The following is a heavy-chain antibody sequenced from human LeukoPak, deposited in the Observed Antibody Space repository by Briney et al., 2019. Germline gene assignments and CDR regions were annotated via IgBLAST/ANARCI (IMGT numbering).Heavy chain of an antibody. CDR2: ISWNSGSI. V-gene: IGHV3-9*03. Sequence: GASLRLSCAAFGFSFVDYAMRSVRPPPRKGLEWVSAISWNSGSIGYAVYVKVRITISRDNAKISLYLQMNSLRAEDMALYYCAKDRIGRQEWHYGMDVWGQGTTVTVSS. CDR1: GFSFVDYA. CDR3: AKDRIGRQEWHYGMDV. J-gene: IGHJ6*02. D-gene: IGHD3-3*01.